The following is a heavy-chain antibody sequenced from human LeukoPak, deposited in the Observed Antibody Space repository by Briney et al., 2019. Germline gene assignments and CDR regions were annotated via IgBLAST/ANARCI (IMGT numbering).Heavy chain of an antibody. Sequence: GGSLRLSCAASGFTFSTYGMHWVRQAPGKGLEWVAVIWYDGSNKYYADSVKGRFTISRDNSKNTLYVQMNSLRAEDTAVFYCARVRVGYYFDYWGRGTLVTVPS. CDR3: ARVRVGYYFDY. CDR2: IWYDGSNK. CDR1: GFTFSTYG. V-gene: IGHV3-33*01. D-gene: IGHD6-13*01. J-gene: IGHJ4*02.